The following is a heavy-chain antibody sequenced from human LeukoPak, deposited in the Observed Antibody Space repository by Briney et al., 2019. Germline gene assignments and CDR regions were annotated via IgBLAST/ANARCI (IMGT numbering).Heavy chain of an antibody. CDR3: ARDLSSWSLFSQYYYYYMDV. V-gene: IGHV4-59*01. CDR1: GGSISSYY. CDR2: IYYSGST. D-gene: IGHD6-13*01. J-gene: IGHJ6*03. Sequence: SETLSLTCTVSGGSISSYYWSWIRQPPGKGLEWIGYIYYSGSTNYNPSLKSRVTISVDTSKNQFSLQLSSVTAADTAVYYCARDLSSWSLFSQYYYYYMDVWGKGTTVTVSS.